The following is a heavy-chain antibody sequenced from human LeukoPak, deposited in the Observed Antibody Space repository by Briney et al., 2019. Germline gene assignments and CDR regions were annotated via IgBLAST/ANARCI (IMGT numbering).Heavy chain of an antibody. D-gene: IGHD3-10*01. CDR3: ARSTYYYGSGTPYYYMDV. CDR1: GGSISSHY. V-gene: IGHV4-59*11. J-gene: IGHJ6*03. Sequence: SETLSLTCTVSGGSISSHYWSWIRQPPGKGLEWIGYIYYSGSTNYNPSLKSRVTISVDTSKNQFSLKLSSVTAADTAVYYCARSTYYYGSGTPYYYMDVWGKGTTVTVSS. CDR2: IYYSGST.